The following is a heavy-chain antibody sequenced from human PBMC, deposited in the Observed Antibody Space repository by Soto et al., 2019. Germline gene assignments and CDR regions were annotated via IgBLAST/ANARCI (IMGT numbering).Heavy chain of an antibody. V-gene: IGHV3-74*01. CDR1: GFTFSNYW. CDR3: ARVGGGCGTFDY. D-gene: IGHD2-21*01. Sequence: GGSLRLSCGASGFTFSNYWMHWVRQAPGEGLVWVSRISGDVRFTRFADSVKGRFTISRDNAKNTLHVQMDSLRVEDTAVYYCARVGGGCGTFDYWGQGTLVTVSS. CDR2: ISGDVRFT. J-gene: IGHJ4*02.